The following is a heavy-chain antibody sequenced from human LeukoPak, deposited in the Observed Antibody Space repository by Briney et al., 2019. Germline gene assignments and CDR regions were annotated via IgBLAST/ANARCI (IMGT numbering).Heavy chain of an antibody. CDR2: IKQDGGET. CDR1: GFTFGNHR. D-gene: IGHD1-26*01. CDR3: ARDFRGSYFLYYYYCMDV. Sequence: PGGSLRLSCVASGFTFGNHRMSWVRQAPGKGLEWVADIKQDGGETYYADFVRGRFTISRDNGKNSLYLQMNSLRVEDTAVYYCARDFRGSYFLYYYYCMDVWGKGTTVTVSS. V-gene: IGHV3-7*01. J-gene: IGHJ6*03.